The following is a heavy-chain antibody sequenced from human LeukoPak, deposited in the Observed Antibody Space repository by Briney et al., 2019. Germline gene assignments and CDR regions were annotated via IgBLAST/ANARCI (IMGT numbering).Heavy chain of an antibody. CDR1: GFTFSNYG. CDR2: ISGSGVTT. Sequence: QAGGSLRLSCAASGFTFSNYGMSWVRQAPGKGLEWVSAISGSGVTTYYADSVKGRFTISRDNAKNSLYLQMNSLRVEDTAVYYCARLRYMDVWGKGTTVTISS. V-gene: IGHV3-23*01. J-gene: IGHJ6*03. CDR3: ARLRYMDV. D-gene: IGHD2-21*02.